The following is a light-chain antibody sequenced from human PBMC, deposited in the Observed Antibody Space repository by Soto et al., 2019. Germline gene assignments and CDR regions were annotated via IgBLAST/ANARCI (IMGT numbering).Light chain of an antibody. CDR2: AAS. CDR1: QGISSY. J-gene: IGKJ5*01. Sequence: DIQLTQSPSFLSASVGDRVTITCRASQGISSYLAWYQQKPGKAPKLLIYAASTLQSGVPSRFSGSGSGTEFTLPISSLKPEDFATYYCQHLDSYSTFGQGTRLEIK. V-gene: IGKV1-9*01. CDR3: QHLDSYST.